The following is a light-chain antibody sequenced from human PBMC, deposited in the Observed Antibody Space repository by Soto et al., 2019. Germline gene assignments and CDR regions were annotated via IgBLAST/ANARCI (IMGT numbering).Light chain of an antibody. CDR1: SSDVGSYNY. CDR3: SSYTSSSTLV. J-gene: IGLJ1*01. V-gene: IGLV2-14*01. CDR2: EVS. Sequence: QSVLTQPASVSGSPGQSITISCTGTSSDVGSYNYVSWYQQHPGKAPKLMICEVSNRPSGVSNRFSGPKSGNTASLTISGLQAEDEADYYCSSYTSSSTLVFGTGTKVTVL.